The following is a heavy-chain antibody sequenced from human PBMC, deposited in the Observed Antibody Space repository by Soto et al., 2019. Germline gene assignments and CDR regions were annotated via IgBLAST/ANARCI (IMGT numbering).Heavy chain of an antibody. CDR2: IYYSGST. Sequence: PSETLSLTCTVSGGSISSGGYYWSWIRQHPGKGLEWIGYIYYSGSTYYNPSLKSRVTISVDTSKNQFSLKLSSVTAADTAVYYCASVMNNYDSTPGAFDIWGQGTMVTVSS. J-gene: IGHJ3*02. D-gene: IGHD3-22*01. CDR1: GGSISSGGYY. V-gene: IGHV4-31*03. CDR3: ASVMNNYDSTPGAFDI.